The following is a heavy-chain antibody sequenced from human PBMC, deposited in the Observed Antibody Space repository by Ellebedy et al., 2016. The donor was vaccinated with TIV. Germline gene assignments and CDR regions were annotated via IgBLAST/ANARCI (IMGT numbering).Heavy chain of an antibody. J-gene: IGHJ5*02. CDR1: GFTFSDYY. V-gene: IGHV3-11*01. CDR2: ISNSDSSI. CDR3: ARDTRFIDHQHNWFDP. Sequence: GGSLRLSCAASGFTFSDYYMSWIRQAQGKGLEWLSYISNSDSSIFYADSVRGRFNISRDNAKNLLYLQMNSLRAEDTAVYYCARDTRFIDHQHNWFDPWGQGTLVTVSS. D-gene: IGHD2-2*01.